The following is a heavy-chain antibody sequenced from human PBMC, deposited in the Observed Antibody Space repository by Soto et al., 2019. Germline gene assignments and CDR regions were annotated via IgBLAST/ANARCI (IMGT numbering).Heavy chain of an antibody. CDR2: ISAYNGNT. J-gene: IGHJ3*02. V-gene: IGHV1-18*01. D-gene: IGHD4-17*01. CDR3: ARCLDYGDGVAFDI. Sequence: ASVKVSCKASGGTFSSYAISWVRQAPGQGLEWMGWISAYNGNTNYAQKLQGRVTMTTDTSTSTAYMELRSLRSDDTAVYYCARCLDYGDGVAFDIRAQRTTVTVSS. CDR1: GGTFSSYA.